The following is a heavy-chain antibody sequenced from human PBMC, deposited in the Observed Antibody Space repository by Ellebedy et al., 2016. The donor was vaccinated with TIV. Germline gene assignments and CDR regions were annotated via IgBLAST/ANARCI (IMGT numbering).Heavy chain of an antibody. CDR3: TSARWPHYADC. V-gene: IGHV3-48*04. CDR1: GFTFINSG. J-gene: IGHJ4*02. CDR2: ITGGSTAI. D-gene: IGHD5-24*01. Sequence: PGGSLRLSCAPSGFTFINSGMNWVRQVPGKGLEWISYITGGSTAIYYADSVKGRCTISRDNAKNSLYLQMNSLGAEDTDVYYCTSARWPHYADCWGQGTLVTVSS.